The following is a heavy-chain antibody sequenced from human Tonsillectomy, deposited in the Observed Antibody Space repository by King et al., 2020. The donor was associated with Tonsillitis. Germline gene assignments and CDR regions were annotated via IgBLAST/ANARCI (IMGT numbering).Heavy chain of an antibody. CDR3: ARDSSGYYRFDY. CDR2: IYYSGST. D-gene: IGHD3-22*01. V-gene: IGHV4-31*03. CDR1: GGFISSGGDY. J-gene: IGHJ4*02. Sequence: VQLQESGPGLVKPSQTLSLTCTVSGGFISSGGDYWSCIRQHPGKGLEWSGFIYYSGSTYYNPSLKSRVTISVDTSKNQFSLKLSSVTAADTAVYYCARDSSGYYRFDYWGQGTLVTVSS.